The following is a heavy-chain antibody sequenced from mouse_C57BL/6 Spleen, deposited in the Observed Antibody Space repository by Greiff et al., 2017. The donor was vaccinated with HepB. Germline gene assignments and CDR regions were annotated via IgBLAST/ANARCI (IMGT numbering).Heavy chain of an antibody. CDR2: IYPGSGNT. D-gene: IGHD1-1*02. J-gene: IGHJ4*01. Sequence: VQLKESGAELVRPGASVKLSCKASGYTFTDYYINWVKQRPGQGLEWIARIYPGSGNTYYNEKFKGKATLTAEKSSSTAYMQLSSLTSEDSAVYFCAREGLWGAMDYWGQGTSVTVSS. V-gene: IGHV1-76*01. CDR3: AREGLWGAMDY. CDR1: GYTFTDYY.